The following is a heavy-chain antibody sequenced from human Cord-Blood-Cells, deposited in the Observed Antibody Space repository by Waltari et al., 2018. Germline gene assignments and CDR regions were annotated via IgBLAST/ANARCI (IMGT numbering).Heavy chain of an antibody. J-gene: IGHJ6*03. Sequence: QVQLQESGPGLVKPSETLSLTCTVPGGSISSYYWSWLRPPPGKSLEWIGSIYYSGSTNYNPSLKSRVTISVDTSKNQFSLKLSSVTAADTAVYYCASSPIVVVPAAMEYYYYYMDVWGKGTTVTVSS. CDR1: GGSISSYY. CDR2: IYYSGST. CDR3: ASSPIVVVPAAMEYYYYYMDV. D-gene: IGHD2-2*01. V-gene: IGHV4-59*01.